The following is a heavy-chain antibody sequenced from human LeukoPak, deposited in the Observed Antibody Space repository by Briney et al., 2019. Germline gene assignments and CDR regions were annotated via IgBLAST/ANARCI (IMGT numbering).Heavy chain of an antibody. V-gene: IGHV3-33*01. CDR3: ARDRSVSYTDY. J-gene: IGHJ4*02. CDR2: IWSDGSNK. CDR1: GFTFSSYG. D-gene: IGHD1-26*01. Sequence: GGSLRLSCAASGFTFSSYGMHWVRQAPGKGLEWVAVIWSDGSNKYYADSVKGRFTISRDNSKNMLYLQMNSLRAEDTAVYYCARDRSVSYTDYWGQGTLVTVSS.